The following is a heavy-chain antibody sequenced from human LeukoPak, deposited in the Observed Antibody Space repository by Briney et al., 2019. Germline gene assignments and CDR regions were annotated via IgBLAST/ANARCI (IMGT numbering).Heavy chain of an antibody. CDR2: IIPIFGTA. V-gene: IGHV1-69*01. CDR1: GGTFSSYA. CDR3: ARDRFYYDSSGYPTRHYYYYGMDV. J-gene: IGHJ6*02. Sequence: SVKVSCTASGGTFSSYAISWVRQAPGRGLEWMGGIIPIFGTANYAQKFQGRVTITADESTSTAYMELSSLRSEDTAVYYCARDRFYYDSSGYPTRHYYYYGMDVWGQGTTVTVSS. D-gene: IGHD3-22*01.